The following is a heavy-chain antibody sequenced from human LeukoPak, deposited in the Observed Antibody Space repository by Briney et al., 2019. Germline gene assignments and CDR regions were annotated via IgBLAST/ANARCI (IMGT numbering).Heavy chain of an antibody. Sequence: PSETLSLTCTVSGGSISSSSYYRGWIRQPPGKGLEWIGSIYYSGSTYYNPSLKSRVTISVDTSKNQFSLKLSSVTAADTAVYYCARGPEAVAGTPFDYWGQGTLVTVSS. D-gene: IGHD6-19*01. CDR3: ARGPEAVAGTPFDY. CDR1: GGSISSSSYY. V-gene: IGHV4-39*01. CDR2: IYYSGST. J-gene: IGHJ4*02.